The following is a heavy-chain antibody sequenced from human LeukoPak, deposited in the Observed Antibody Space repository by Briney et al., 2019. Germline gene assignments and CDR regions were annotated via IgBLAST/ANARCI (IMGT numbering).Heavy chain of an antibody. V-gene: IGHV4-4*02. CDR2: IYHSGST. Sequence: SETLSLTCAVSGGSISSSNWWRWVRQPPGKGLAGIGEIYHSGSTNYNPSLKSRVTISVDKSKNQFSLKLSSVTAADTAVYYCAREGIVGANFDYWGQGTLVTVSS. D-gene: IGHD1-26*01. J-gene: IGHJ4*02. CDR3: AREGIVGANFDY. CDR1: GGSISSSNW.